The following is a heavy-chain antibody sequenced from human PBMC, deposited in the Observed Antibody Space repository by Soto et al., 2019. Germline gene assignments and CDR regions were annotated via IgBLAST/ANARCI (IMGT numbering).Heavy chain of an antibody. CDR3: ARYLKYYYGSGSYYKY. Sequence: PGGSLRLSCAASGFTFSSYWMSWVRQAPGKGLEWVANIKQDGSEKYYVDSVKGRFTISRDNAKNSLYLQMNSLRAEDTAVYYCARYLKYYYGSGSYYKYWGQGTLVTVSS. V-gene: IGHV3-7*04. CDR2: IKQDGSEK. D-gene: IGHD3-10*01. CDR1: GFTFSSYW. J-gene: IGHJ4*02.